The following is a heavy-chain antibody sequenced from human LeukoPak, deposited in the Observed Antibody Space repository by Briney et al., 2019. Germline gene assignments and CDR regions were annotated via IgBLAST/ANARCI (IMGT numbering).Heavy chain of an antibody. D-gene: IGHD1-26*01. CDR3: ARVVYSGSYYSDY. Sequence: GGSLRLSCAASAFTFSTYSMNWVRQAPGEGLEWVSSISTGSNYIYYADSVKGRFTISRDNAKNSLYLQMNSLRAEDTAVYYCARVVYSGSYYSDYWGQGTLVTVSS. V-gene: IGHV3-21*06. CDR2: ISTGSNYI. CDR1: AFTFSTYS. J-gene: IGHJ4*02.